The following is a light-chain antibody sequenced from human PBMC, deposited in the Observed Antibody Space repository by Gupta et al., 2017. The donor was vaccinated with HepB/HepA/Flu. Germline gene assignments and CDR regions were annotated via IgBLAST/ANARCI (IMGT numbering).Light chain of an antibody. CDR1: SPNIGGGFD. Sequence: QSVLTQPPSVSGAPGQRVTISSTGSSPNIGGGFDFHWYQHLPGPSPRLLIYGNVNRPSGVPDRFSGSKSGTSAALAITGLQAEDEADYYCQSFDNSRSVVVFGGGTKLTVL. CDR2: GNV. CDR3: QSFDNSRSVVV. V-gene: IGLV1-40*01. J-gene: IGLJ2*01.